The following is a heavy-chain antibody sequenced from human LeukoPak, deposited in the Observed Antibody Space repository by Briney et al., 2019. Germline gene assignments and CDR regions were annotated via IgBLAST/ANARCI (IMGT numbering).Heavy chain of an antibody. CDR2: INANSGTT. J-gene: IGHJ5*01. D-gene: IGHD6-19*01. V-gene: IGHV3-23*01. Sequence: GGSLRLSCAASGFAFSFYAMSWLRQPPGKGLEWVSTINANSGTTSYAASVRGRFTISRDNSKNTLYLQVNTLRADDTATYYCAKPVSGGLAVTANWFHPWGQGTLVVVSS. CDR3: AKPVSGGLAVTANWFHP. CDR1: GFAFSFYA.